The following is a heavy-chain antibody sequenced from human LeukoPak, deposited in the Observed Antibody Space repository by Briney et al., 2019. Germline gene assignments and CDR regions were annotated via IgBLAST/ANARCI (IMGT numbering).Heavy chain of an antibody. CDR3: ASEAAAGAHVDY. J-gene: IGHJ4*02. D-gene: IGHD6-13*01. CDR2: ISSSSTYI. V-gene: IGHV3-21*01. Sequence: GGSLRLSCAASGFTFSIYSMNWVRQTPGKGLEWVSSISSSSTYIYYADSVKGRFTISRDNSKNTVYLQTNSLRAEDTALYYCASEAAAGAHVDYWGQGTLVIVSS. CDR1: GFTFSIYS.